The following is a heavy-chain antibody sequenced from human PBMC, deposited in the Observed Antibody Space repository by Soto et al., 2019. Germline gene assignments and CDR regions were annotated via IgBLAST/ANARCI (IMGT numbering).Heavy chain of an antibody. CDR1: GFTFSSYA. Sequence: GGSLRLSCAASGFTFSSYAMSWVRQAPGKGLEWVSAISGSGGSTYYADSVKGRFTISRDNSKNTLYLQMNSLRAEDTAVYYCANSFRSTYYYDSSGLSPFDYWGQGTLVTVSS. D-gene: IGHD3-22*01. CDR2: ISGSGGST. V-gene: IGHV3-23*01. CDR3: ANSFRSTYYYDSSGLSPFDY. J-gene: IGHJ4*02.